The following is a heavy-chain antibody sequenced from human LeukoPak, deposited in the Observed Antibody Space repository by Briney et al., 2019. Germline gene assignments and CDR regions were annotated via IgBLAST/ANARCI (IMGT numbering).Heavy chain of an antibody. CDR2: IYYSGST. V-gene: IGHV4-59*01. J-gene: IGHJ3*02. CDR3: AREVDTRAGAFDI. D-gene: IGHD5-18*01. CDR1: GVSFSGYY. Sequence: SETLSLTCAVYGVSFSGYYWSWLRQPPGKGLEGMGNIYYSGSTNYNPSLKSRVTISVDTSKNQFSLKLSSVTAADTAVYYCAREVDTRAGAFDIWGQGTMVTVSS.